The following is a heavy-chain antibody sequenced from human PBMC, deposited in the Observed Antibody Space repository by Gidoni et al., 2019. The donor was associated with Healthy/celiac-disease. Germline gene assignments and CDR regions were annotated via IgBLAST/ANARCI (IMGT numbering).Heavy chain of an antibody. J-gene: IGHJ3*02. V-gene: IGHV1-69*01. D-gene: IGHD3-22*01. Sequence: QVQLVQSGAEVKKPGSSVKVSCKASGGTFSSYAISWVRQAPGQGLEWMGGIIPSFGTANYAQKFQGRVTITADESTSTAYMELSSLRSEDTAVYYCARDLYYYDSSGHPYDAFDIWGQGTMVTVSS. CDR3: ARDLYYYDSSGHPYDAFDI. CDR2: IIPSFGTA. CDR1: GGTFSSYA.